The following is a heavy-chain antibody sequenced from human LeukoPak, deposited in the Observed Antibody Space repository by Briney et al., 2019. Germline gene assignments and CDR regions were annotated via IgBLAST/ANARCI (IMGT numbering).Heavy chain of an antibody. J-gene: IGHJ2*01. Sequence: SETLSLTCTVSGDSISTYYWSWIRQPPGKGLEWIGYIYYTGSTNYNPSLKSRVTISVDTSKNQFSLKLSSVTAADTAVYYCARVPSTMANPTIDWYFDLWGRGTLVTVSS. CDR3: ARVPSTMANPTIDWYFDL. D-gene: IGHD5-24*01. CDR1: GDSISTYY. V-gene: IGHV4-59*01. CDR2: IYYTGST.